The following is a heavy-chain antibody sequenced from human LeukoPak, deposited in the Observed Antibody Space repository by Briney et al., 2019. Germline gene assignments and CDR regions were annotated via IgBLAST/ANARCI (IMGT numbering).Heavy chain of an antibody. J-gene: IGHJ4*02. CDR2: INPNSGGT. V-gene: IGHV1-2*02. Sequence: ASVKVSCKASGYTFTGYYMHWVRQAPGQGLEWMGWINPNSGGTNYAQKFQGRVTMTRDTSISTAYMELSRLRSDDTAVYYCAYYYDSSGYYFGYWGQGTLVTVSS. CDR3: AYYYDSSGYYFGY. CDR1: GYTFTGYY. D-gene: IGHD3-22*01.